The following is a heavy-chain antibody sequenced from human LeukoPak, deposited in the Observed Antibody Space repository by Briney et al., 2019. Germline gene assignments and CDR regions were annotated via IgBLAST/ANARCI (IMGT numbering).Heavy chain of an antibody. V-gene: IGHV1-69*01. CDR3: ARDQEQQLVPDYYYYGMDV. CDR2: IIPIFGTA. CDR1: GGTLSSYA. D-gene: IGHD6-13*01. J-gene: IGHJ6*02. Sequence: SVKVSCKASGGTLSSYAISWVRQAPGQGLEWMGGIIPIFGTANYAQKFQGRVTITADESTSTAYMELSSLRSEGTAVYYCARDQEQQLVPDYYYYGMDVWGQGTTVTVSS.